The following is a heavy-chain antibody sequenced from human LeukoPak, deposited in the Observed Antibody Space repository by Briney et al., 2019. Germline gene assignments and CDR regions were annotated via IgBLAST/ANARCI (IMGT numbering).Heavy chain of an antibody. V-gene: IGHV3-23*01. D-gene: IGHD1-26*01. CDR3: AKGGAQV. J-gene: IGHJ4*02. CDR2: ISSSGGST. Sequence: GGSLRLSCAASGFTFSSDAMRWVPQGPGKGLEWVSAISSSGGSTYYADSVRGRFIISRDSSKNTLYLQMNSLRVEDTAVYYCAKGGAQVGGQGTLVTVSS. CDR1: GFTFSSDA.